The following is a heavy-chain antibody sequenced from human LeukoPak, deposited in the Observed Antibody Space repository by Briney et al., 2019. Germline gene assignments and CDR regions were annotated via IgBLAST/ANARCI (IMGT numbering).Heavy chain of an antibody. V-gene: IGHV5-51*01. CDR1: GYSFTTYW. J-gene: IGHJ5*02. CDR3: ARRDFLTDNWFDP. Sequence: GESLKISCKVSGYSFTTYWIGWVRQMPGKGLEWMGIIYPGDSDTRYSPSFQGQVTISADKSISTAYLQWSSLKASDTAMYYCARRDFLTDNWFDPWGQGTLVTVSS. CDR2: IYPGDSDT.